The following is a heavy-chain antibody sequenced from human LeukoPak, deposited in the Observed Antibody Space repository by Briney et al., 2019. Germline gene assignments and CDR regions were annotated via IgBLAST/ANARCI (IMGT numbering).Heavy chain of an antibody. Sequence: GGSLRLSCAASGFTFSNYWMNWFRPAPGKGLEWVANIDHHGTEENYVDSVKGRFTISRDNADNSLYLHMNSLRAEDTAVYYCATDRDTRWQSRFDSWGQGTLVTVSS. CDR2: IDHHGTEE. CDR1: GFTFSNYW. D-gene: IGHD2-15*01. CDR3: ATDRDTRWQSRFDS. J-gene: IGHJ4*02. V-gene: IGHV3-7*01.